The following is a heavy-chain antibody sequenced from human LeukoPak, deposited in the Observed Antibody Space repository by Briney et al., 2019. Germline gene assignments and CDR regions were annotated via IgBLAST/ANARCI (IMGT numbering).Heavy chain of an antibody. V-gene: IGHV3-66*01. CDR3: ARDVPNDGCGMDV. Sequence: GGSLRLSCAAAGLTVSSNYMSWVRQAPGKGLEGVSTITTGGSTNHADSMKGRFSISRDNAKNTLYLQMNSLRAEDTAVYYCARDVPNDGCGMDVWGQGTTVTVSS. CDR1: GLTVSSNY. D-gene: IGHD5-24*01. J-gene: IGHJ6*02. CDR2: ITTGGST.